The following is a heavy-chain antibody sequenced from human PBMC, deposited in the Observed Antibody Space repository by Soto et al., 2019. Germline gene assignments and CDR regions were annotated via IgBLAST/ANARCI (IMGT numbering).Heavy chain of an antibody. CDR1: GYTFTSYY. CDR2: INPNGGSR. CDR3: ARAAEWELPTVAS. J-gene: IGHJ4*02. D-gene: IGHD1-26*01. V-gene: IGHV1-46*03. Sequence: QVQLVQSGAEVKKPGASVKVSRKASGYTFTSYYMHWVRQAPGQGLEWMGIINPNGGSRSYAQKFQGRVPMTRDTSTNTVYMELSSLRSEDTAVYYCARAAEWELPTVASWGQGTLVTVSS.